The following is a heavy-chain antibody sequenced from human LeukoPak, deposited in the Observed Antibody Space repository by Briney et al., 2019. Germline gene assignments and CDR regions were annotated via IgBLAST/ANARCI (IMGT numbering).Heavy chain of an antibody. V-gene: IGHV4-34*01. D-gene: IGHD3-16*01. Sequence: SETLSLTCAVYGGSFSGYYWTWIRQPPGKGLEWIGEINHSGSTNYNPSLKSRVTISVDTSKNQFSLKLSSVTAADTGVYYCARGWGGYWGQGTLVTVSS. CDR1: GGSFSGYY. J-gene: IGHJ4*02. CDR2: INHSGST. CDR3: ARGWGGY.